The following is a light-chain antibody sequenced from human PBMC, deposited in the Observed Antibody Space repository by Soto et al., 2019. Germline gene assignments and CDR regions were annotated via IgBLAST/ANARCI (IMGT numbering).Light chain of an antibody. CDR2: DVS. J-gene: IGLJ2*01. Sequence: QPASVSGSPGQSITISCTGTSSDVGGYNYVSWYQQHPGKAPKLMIYDVSNRPSGVSNRFSGSKSGNTASLTISGLQAEDEADYYCSSYTSSSTVVFGGGTKVTVL. CDR3: SSYTSSSTVV. CDR1: SSDVGGYNY. V-gene: IGLV2-14*01.